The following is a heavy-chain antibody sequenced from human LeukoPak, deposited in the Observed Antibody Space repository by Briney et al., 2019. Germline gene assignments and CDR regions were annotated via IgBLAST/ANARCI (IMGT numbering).Heavy chain of an antibody. CDR3: AKDQGIAAAATDY. V-gene: IGHV3-20*04. D-gene: IGHD6-13*01. Sequence: GGSLRLSCAASGFTFDDYGMSWVRQAPGKGLEWVSGINWNGGSTGYADSVKGRFTISRDNSKNTLYLQMNSLRAEDTAVYYCAKDQGIAAAATDYWGQGTLVTVSS. CDR1: GFTFDDYG. J-gene: IGHJ4*02. CDR2: INWNGGST.